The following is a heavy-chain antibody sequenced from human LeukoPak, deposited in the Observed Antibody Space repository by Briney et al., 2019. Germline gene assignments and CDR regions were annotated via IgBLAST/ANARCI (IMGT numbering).Heavy chain of an antibody. CDR3: ASYCCYGLVDI. V-gene: IGHV4-39*07. CDR2: IYSSGST. J-gene: IGHJ3*02. Sequence: PSETLSLTCTVSGGSISSGSNYWGWIRQPPGKTLEWIGSIYSSGSTYYNPSLKSRVIISIDTPKNHFSLTLSSVTAADTAVYHCASYCCYGLVDIWGQGTMVTVSS. D-gene: IGHD3-10*01. CDR1: GGSISSGSNY.